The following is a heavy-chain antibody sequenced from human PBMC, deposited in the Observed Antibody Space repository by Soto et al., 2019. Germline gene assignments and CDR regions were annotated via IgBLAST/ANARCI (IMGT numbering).Heavy chain of an antibody. CDR1: GFTFSSYG. J-gene: IGHJ3*02. D-gene: IGHD3-16*01. CDR2: ISYDGSNK. Sequence: QVQLVESGGGVVQPGRSLRLSCAASGFTFSSYGMHWVRQAPGKGLEWVAVISYDGSNKYYADSVKGRFTISRDNSKNTLYLQMNSLRAEDTAVYYCAPRYGDDAFDIWGQGTMVTVSS. V-gene: IGHV3-30*03. CDR3: APRYGDDAFDI.